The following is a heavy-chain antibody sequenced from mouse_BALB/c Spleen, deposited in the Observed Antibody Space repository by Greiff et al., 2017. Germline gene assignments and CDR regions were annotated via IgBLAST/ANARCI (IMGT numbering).Heavy chain of an antibody. D-gene: IGHD2-3*01. Sequence: QVQLQQSGAELVKPGASVKLSCKTSGYTFTSYWIQWVKQRPGQGLGWIGEIFPGTGTTYYNEKFKGKATLTIDTSSSTAYMQLSSLTSEDSAVYFCARGGLLPYAMDYWGQGTSVTVSS. J-gene: IGHJ4*01. V-gene: IGHV1S132*01. CDR2: IFPGTGTT. CDR1: GYTFTSYW. CDR3: ARGGLLPYAMDY.